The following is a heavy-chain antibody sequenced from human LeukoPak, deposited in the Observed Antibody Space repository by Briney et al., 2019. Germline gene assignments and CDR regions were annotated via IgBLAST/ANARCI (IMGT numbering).Heavy chain of an antibody. CDR1: GYTFTGYY. J-gene: IGHJ5*02. V-gene: IGHV1-2*02. Sequence: ASVKVSCKASGYTFTGYYMHWVRQAPGQGLEWMGWINPNSGGTNYAQKFQGRVTMTRDTSISTAYMELSRLRSDDTAVYYRASKPAGGKGFDPWGQGTLVTVSS. D-gene: IGHD2-2*01. CDR3: ASKPAGGKGFDP. CDR2: INPNSGGT.